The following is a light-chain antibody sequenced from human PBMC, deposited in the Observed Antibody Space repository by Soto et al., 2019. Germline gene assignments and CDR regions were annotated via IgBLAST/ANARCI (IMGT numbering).Light chain of an antibody. Sequence: QSVLTQPASVPGTPGQSITISCTGTSSDVGSYNYVSWYQQYPGKAPKLMIYEVSNWPSGVSNRFSGSKSGNTASLTISGLQAEDEAYYYCSSYTTSSTLVFGGGTKLTVL. CDR3: SSYTTSSTLV. V-gene: IGLV2-14*01. CDR1: SSDVGSYNY. J-gene: IGLJ3*02. CDR2: EVS.